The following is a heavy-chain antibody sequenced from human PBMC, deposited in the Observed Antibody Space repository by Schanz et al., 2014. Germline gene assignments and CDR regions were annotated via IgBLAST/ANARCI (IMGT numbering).Heavy chain of an antibody. CDR3: AKSQGSSFDS. J-gene: IGHJ4*02. Sequence: EVQLMESGGGLVKPGGSLRLSCAASGFSFGTYAMSWVRQAPGKGLLWVSSISGTGGDDTYYADSVKGRFTISRDNSKNTLFLQMNSLRVEDSAIYYCAKSQGSSFDSWGQGTLVTVSS. V-gene: IGHV3-23*01. CDR1: GFSFGTYA. CDR2: ISGTGGDDT. D-gene: IGHD6-13*01.